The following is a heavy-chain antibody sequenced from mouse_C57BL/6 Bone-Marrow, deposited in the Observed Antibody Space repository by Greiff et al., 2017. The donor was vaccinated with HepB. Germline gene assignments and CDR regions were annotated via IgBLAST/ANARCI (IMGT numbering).Heavy chain of an antibody. CDR3: ARDRFNYYFDY. V-gene: IGHV5-6*01. CDR2: INTGGTYT. D-gene: IGHD2-14*01. Sequence: EVQLVESGGDLVKPGGSLKLSCVASGFTFSTSGMSWVRQTPDKRLEWVATINTGGTYTYYPDSVKGRFTISKDTAKNPLFLQMSSLKSEDSAIYFCARDRFNYYFDYWGQGTTLTVTS. J-gene: IGHJ2*01. CDR1: GFTFSTSG.